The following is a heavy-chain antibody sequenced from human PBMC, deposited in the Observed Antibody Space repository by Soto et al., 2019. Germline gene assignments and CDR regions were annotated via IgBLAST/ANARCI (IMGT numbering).Heavy chain of an antibody. V-gene: IGHV3-23*01. D-gene: IGHD6-6*01. Sequence: PGVSLRLSCAVSGFTFRSYSMNWVRQAPGKGLEWVSAISGSGGSTYYADSVKGRFTISRDNSKNTLYLQMNSLRAEDTAVYYCARDGGSSVDDYMDVWGKGTTVTV. J-gene: IGHJ6*03. CDR3: ARDGGSSVDDYMDV. CDR1: GFTFRSYS. CDR2: ISGSGGST.